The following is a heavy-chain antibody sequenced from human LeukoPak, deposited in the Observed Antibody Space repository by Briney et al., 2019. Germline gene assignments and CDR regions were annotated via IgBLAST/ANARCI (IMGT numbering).Heavy chain of an antibody. V-gene: IGHV4-59*08. CDR2: IYYSGST. CDR3: ARAVSGRFDY. D-gene: IGHD6-19*01. CDR1: GGSTSPYH. Sequence: SETLSLTCTVSGGSTSPYHWGWIRQPSGKGLEWTGYIYYSGSTNYNPSLKSRVTISVDTSKNQFSLKLSSVTAADTAIYYCARAVSGRFDYWGQGTLVTVSS. J-gene: IGHJ4*02.